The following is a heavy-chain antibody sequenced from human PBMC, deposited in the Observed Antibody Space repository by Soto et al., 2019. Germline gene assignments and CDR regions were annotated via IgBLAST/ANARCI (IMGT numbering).Heavy chain of an antibody. CDR1: GVAFSGYY. CDR2: INHSGST. J-gene: IGHJ4*02. CDR3: ARDKITGLFDY. V-gene: IGHV4-34*01. D-gene: IGHD2-8*02. Sequence: PSETLSLTCAVYGVAFSGYYLTWVRQPPGTGLEWIGEINHSGSTNYNPSLKSRVTISVDTSKNQFSLKLTSVTAADTAVYYCARDKITGLFDYWGQGTLVTVSS.